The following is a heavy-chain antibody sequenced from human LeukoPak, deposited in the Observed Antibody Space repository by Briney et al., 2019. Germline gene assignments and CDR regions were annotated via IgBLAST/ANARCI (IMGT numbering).Heavy chain of an antibody. D-gene: IGHD6-19*01. V-gene: IGHV3-21*01. CDR2: ISSSSSYI. CDR3: ARMSGAVAGY. Sequence: GGSLRLSCAASGFTFSSYSMNWVRQAPGKGLEWVSSISSSSSYIYYADSVEGRFTISRDNAKNSLYLQMNSLRAEDTAVYYCARMSGAVAGYWGQGTLVTASS. J-gene: IGHJ4*02. CDR1: GFTFSSYS.